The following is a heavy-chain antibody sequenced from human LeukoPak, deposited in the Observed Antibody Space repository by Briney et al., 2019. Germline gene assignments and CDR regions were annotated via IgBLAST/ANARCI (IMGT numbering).Heavy chain of an antibody. CDR1: GYSFTSYW. CDR3: ARRKMTPRSLDAFDI. D-gene: IGHD2-15*01. CDR2: IYPGDSDT. J-gene: IGHJ3*02. Sequence: GESLKISCKGSGYSFTSYWIGWVRQMPGKGLEWMVIIYPGDSDTRYSPSFQGQVTISADKSISTAYLQWSSLKASDTAMYYCARRKMTPRSLDAFDIWGQGTMVTVSS. V-gene: IGHV5-51*01.